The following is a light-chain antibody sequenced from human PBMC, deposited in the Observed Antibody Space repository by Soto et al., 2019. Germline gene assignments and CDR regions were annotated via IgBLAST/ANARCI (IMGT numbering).Light chain of an antibody. CDR3: QQYDSYLFT. Sequence: IQMTQSPSTLSASVGDRVTITCRASQSVSSRLAWYQQKPGKAPKLLIFDASSLESGVPSRFSGSGSGTEFTLTISSLQPDDFATYYCQQYDSYLFTFGPGTKVDIK. CDR2: DAS. J-gene: IGKJ3*01. V-gene: IGKV1-5*01. CDR1: QSVSSR.